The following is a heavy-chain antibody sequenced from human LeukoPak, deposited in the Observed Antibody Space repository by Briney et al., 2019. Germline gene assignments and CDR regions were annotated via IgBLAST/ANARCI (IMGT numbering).Heavy chain of an antibody. CDR2: TSYDGGQN. V-gene: IGHV3-30*03. D-gene: IGHD6-13*01. CDR3: ATDQVAAGDY. CDR1: GFTFSNYG. Sequence: PGGSLRLSCAASGFTFSNYGTHWVRQAPGKGLEWVAITSYDGGQNSYADFVKGRFTISRDNSKNTLYLQLNSLRPEGTGVYYCATDQVAAGDYWGQGTLVTVSS. J-gene: IGHJ4*02.